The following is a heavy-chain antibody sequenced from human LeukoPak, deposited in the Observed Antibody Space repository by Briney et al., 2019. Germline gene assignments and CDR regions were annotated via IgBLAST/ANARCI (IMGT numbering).Heavy chain of an antibody. CDR2: IIPIFGTA. J-gene: IGHJ4*02. Sequence: SVKVSCKASGGTFSSYAISWVRQAPGQGLEWMGGIIPIFGTANYAQKFQGRVTVTADESTSTAYMELSSLRSEDTAVYYCARGELGVSVSDLFGWAPHDYWGQGTLVTVSS. CDR1: GGTFSSYA. V-gene: IGHV1-69*13. CDR3: ARGELGVSVSDLFGWAPHDY. D-gene: IGHD1-26*01.